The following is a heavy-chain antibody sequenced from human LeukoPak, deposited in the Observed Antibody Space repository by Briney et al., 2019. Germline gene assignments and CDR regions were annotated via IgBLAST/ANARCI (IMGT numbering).Heavy chain of an antibody. V-gene: IGHV1-2*02. CDR3: ARMGVPSIAARLSYYYYMDV. Sequence: ASVKVSCKASGYTFTAYYMHWVRQAPGQGLEWMGWINPNSGGTNYAQKFQGRVTMTRDTSISTAYMELSRLRSDDTAVYYCARMGVPSIAARLSYYYYMDVWGKGTTVTVSS. D-gene: IGHD6-6*01. CDR2: INPNSGGT. J-gene: IGHJ6*03. CDR1: GYTFTAYY.